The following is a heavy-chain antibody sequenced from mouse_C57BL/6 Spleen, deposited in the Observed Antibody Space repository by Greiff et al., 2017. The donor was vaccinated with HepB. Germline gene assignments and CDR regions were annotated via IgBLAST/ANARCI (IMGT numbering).Heavy chain of an antibody. CDR3: ARTPSFYYYGRAMDY. CDR2: IYPRDGST. Sequence: QVQLQQSDAELVKPGASVKISCKVSGYTFTDHTIHWMKQRPEQGLEWIGYIYPRDGSTKYNEKFKGQATLTADKSSSTAYMQLNSLTSADSAVEFCARTPSFYYYGRAMDYWGQGTSVTVSS. CDR1: GYTFTDHT. V-gene: IGHV1-78*01. J-gene: IGHJ4*01. D-gene: IGHD1-1*01.